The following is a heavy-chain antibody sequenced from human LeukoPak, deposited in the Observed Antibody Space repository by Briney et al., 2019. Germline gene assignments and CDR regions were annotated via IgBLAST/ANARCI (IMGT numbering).Heavy chain of an antibody. Sequence: GGSLRLSCVASGFPFSSYWMTWVRQAPGKGLEWVANIKQDGSKKSYVDSVKGRFTISKDNAKNSLYLQMNSLRAEDTALYHCARNNGMDVWGQGTTVIVSS. CDR1: GFPFSSYW. CDR2: IKQDGSKK. V-gene: IGHV3-7*03. J-gene: IGHJ6*02. CDR3: ARNNGMDV.